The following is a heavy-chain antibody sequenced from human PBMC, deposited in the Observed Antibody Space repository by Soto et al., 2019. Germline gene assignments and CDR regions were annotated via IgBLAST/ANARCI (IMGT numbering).Heavy chain of an antibody. D-gene: IGHD2-2*01. J-gene: IGHJ6*02. CDR1: GYTFTGYY. V-gene: IGHV1-2*02. Sequence: ASVKVSCKASGYTFTGYYMHWVREAPGQGLEWMGWINPNSGGTNYAQKFQGRVTMTRDTSISTAYMELSRLRSDDTAVYYCAREGIVVAYNYGMDVWGQGTTVTVSS. CDR3: AREGIVVAYNYGMDV. CDR2: INPNSGGT.